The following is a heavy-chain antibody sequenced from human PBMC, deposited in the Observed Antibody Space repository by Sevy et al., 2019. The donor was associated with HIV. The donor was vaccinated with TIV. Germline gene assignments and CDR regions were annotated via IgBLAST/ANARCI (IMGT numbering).Heavy chain of an antibody. D-gene: IGHD3-16*01. Sequence: GGSLRLSCAASGFTFSTYWMTWVRQAPGKGLELVAYIKQDGTEAYYVDAVRGRFTVSRDNSHKSFFLQMTSLRDKDTAVYYCARGLADWGSFHYSLWGQGTPVTVSS. J-gene: IGHJ4*02. CDR2: IKQDGTEA. CDR1: GFTFSTYW. CDR3: ARGLADWGSFHYSL. V-gene: IGHV3-7*01.